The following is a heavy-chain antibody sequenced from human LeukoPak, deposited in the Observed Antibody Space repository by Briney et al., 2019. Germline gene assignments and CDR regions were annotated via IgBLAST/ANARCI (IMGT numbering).Heavy chain of an antibody. J-gene: IGHJ3*02. Sequence: GGSLRLSYAPSLFTLSSYVMSGVRPAPGKGLEWVSAISGSGGSTYYADSVKGRFTISRDNSKNTLYLQMNSLRAEDTAVYYCAKDWYDYGDYDAFDIWSQGTMVTVSS. V-gene: IGHV3-23*01. CDR1: LFTLSSYV. CDR2: ISGSGGST. CDR3: AKDWYDYGDYDAFDI. D-gene: IGHD4-17*01.